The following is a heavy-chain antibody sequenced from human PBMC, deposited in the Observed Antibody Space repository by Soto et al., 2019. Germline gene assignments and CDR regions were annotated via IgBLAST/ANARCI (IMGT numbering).Heavy chain of an antibody. Sequence: SVKVSCKASGGTFSSYAISWVRQAPGQGLEWMGGIIPIFGTANYAQKFQGRVTITADESTNTAYMELSSLRSEDTAVYYCARDREYSGYDSGYNWFDPWGQGTLVTVSS. CDR3: ARDREYSGYDSGYNWFDP. J-gene: IGHJ5*02. CDR2: IIPIFGTA. D-gene: IGHD5-12*01. CDR1: GGTFSSYA. V-gene: IGHV1-69*13.